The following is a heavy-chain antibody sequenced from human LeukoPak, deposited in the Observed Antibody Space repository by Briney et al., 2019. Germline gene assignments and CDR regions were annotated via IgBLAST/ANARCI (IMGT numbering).Heavy chain of an antibody. CDR3: AKDGYCSSTSCYPAPY. J-gene: IGHJ4*02. D-gene: IGHD2-2*01. V-gene: IGHV1-69*13. CDR1: GGTFSSYA. Sequence: ASVKVSCKASGGTFSSYAISWVRQAPGQGLEWMGGIIPIFGTANYAQKFQGRVTITADESTSTAYMELSSLRSDDTAVYYCAKDGYCSSTSCYPAPYWGQGTLVTVSS. CDR2: IIPIFGTA.